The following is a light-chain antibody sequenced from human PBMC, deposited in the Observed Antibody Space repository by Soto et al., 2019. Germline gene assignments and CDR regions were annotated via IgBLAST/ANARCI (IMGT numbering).Light chain of an antibody. Sequence: QSALTQPASVSGSPGQSITLSCTGTSSDVGGYNYVSWYQQHPGKAPKLLIYEVSNRPSGVSNRFSGSKSGNTASLTISGLQAEDEADYSCSSYTSSNTLVVFGGGTKVTVL. V-gene: IGLV2-14*01. CDR1: SSDVGGYNY. J-gene: IGLJ3*02. CDR3: SSYTSSNTLVV. CDR2: EVS.